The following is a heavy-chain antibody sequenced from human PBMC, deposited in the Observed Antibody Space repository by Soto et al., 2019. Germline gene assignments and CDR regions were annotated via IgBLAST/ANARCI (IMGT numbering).Heavy chain of an antibody. CDR1: GGTFSSYA. V-gene: IGHV1-69*01. CDR2: IIPIFGTA. CDR3: ARPRTERDPHAFDI. J-gene: IGHJ3*02. Sequence: QVQLVQSGAEVKKPGSSVKVSCKASGGTFSSYAISWVRQAPGQGLEWMGGIIPIFGTANYAQKFQGRVTITADESTSTAYMELSSLRSEDTAVYYCARPRTERDPHAFDIWGQWTMVTVSS.